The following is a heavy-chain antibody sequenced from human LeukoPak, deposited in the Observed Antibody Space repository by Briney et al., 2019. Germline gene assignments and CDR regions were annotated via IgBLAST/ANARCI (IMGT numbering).Heavy chain of an antibody. CDR1: GGSISSYY. V-gene: IGHV4-59*08. CDR3: ARHVYYYYYYYMDV. Sequence: SETLSLTCTVSGGSISSYYWSWIRQPPGKGLEWLGYIYYSGSTNYNPSLKSRVTISVDTSKNQFSLKLTSMTAADTAVYYCARHVYYYYYYYMDVWGKGTTVTISS. J-gene: IGHJ6*03. CDR2: IYYSGST.